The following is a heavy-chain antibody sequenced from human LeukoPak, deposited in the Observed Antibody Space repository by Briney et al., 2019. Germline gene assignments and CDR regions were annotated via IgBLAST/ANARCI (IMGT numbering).Heavy chain of an antibody. CDR3: AKDFRIGYSAHFDY. J-gene: IGHJ4*02. V-gene: IGHV3-23*01. D-gene: IGHD2-21*01. CDR2: IYENGGTT. CDR1: GFIFRSHA. Sequence: GGSLRLSCVGSGFIFRSHAMSWVRQAPEKGLEFISGIYENGGTTYYADSVKGRFSISRDNSKNTLYLQMDSLRGEDTAVYYCAKDFRIGYSAHFDYWGQGALVTVSS.